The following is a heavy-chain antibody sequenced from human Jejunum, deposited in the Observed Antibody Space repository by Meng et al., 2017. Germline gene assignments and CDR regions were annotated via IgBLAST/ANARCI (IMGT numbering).Heavy chain of an antibody. Sequence: QIQLQQSGPGLVKPSQTLSLPCAIPGDSGSSNSAGWNWIRQSPSRGLEWLGRTYYRSKWYIDYAVSVKSRITINPDTSKNQFSLRLNSVTPEDTAVYYCAGGGLVRSTRGYFDYWGQGTLVTVSS. J-gene: IGHJ4*02. CDR3: AGGGLVRSTRGYFDY. V-gene: IGHV6-1*01. D-gene: IGHD1-26*01. CDR1: GDSGSSNSAG. CDR2: TYYRSKWYI.